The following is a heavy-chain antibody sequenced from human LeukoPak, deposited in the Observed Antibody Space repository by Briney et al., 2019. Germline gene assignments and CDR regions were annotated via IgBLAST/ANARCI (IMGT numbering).Heavy chain of an antibody. J-gene: IGHJ4*02. Sequence: GGSLRFSCAASGLTVSSEYMSWVRQAPGQGLEWVSVIFNDGITYYADSVKGRFTISRDNSENTLFLHMDSLRAEDTAVYYCAKDTTYDFWSGYYTSWGQGTLVTVSS. CDR2: IFNDGIT. CDR3: AKDTTYDFWSGYYTS. D-gene: IGHD3-3*01. CDR1: GLTVSSEY. V-gene: IGHV3-53*01.